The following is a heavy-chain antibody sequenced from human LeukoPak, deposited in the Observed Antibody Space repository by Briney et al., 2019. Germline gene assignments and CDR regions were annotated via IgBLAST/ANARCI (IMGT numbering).Heavy chain of an antibody. Sequence: SGTLSLTCAVSGGSISSSNWWSWVRQPPGKGLEWIGEIYHSGSTNYNPSLKSRVTISVDTSKNQFSLKLSSVTAADTAVYYCARPRYSSSWFKGCAFDIWGQGTMVTVSS. CDR3: ARPRYSSSWFKGCAFDI. J-gene: IGHJ3*02. V-gene: IGHV4-4*02. CDR2: IYHSGST. D-gene: IGHD6-13*01. CDR1: GGSISSSNW.